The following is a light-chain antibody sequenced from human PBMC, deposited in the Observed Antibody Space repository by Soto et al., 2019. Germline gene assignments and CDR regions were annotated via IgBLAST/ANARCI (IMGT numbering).Light chain of an antibody. J-gene: IGKJ1*01. V-gene: IGKV3-15*01. CDR1: QSVSSN. CDR3: QQYNNWTRT. CDR2: GAS. Sequence: ISQSAATLSVSTGERATLSCRASQSVSSNLAWYQQKPGQDPRLLIYGASTRATGIPARFSGSGSGTEFTLNISSLKSEDFAVYYCQQYNNWTRTFGQRTKV.